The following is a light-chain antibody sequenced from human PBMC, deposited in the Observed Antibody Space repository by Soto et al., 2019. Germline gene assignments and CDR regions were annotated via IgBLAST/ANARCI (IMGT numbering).Light chain of an antibody. V-gene: IGKV1-33*01. CDR1: QDVSNY. Sequence: DIQMTQSPSSLSASVGDRVTITCQASQDVSNYLNWYQQKLGKAPKLLIYDASNLETGVPSRFSGSGSGTDFTLTISSLQAEDVAVYFCYQYEQTPPWTFGRGTKVEIK. CDR2: DAS. J-gene: IGKJ1*01. CDR3: YQYEQTPPWT.